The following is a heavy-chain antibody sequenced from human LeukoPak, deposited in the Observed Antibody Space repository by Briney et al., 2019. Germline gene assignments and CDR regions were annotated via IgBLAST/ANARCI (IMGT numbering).Heavy chain of an antibody. V-gene: IGHV1-18*01. D-gene: IGHD6-13*01. J-gene: IGHJ4*02. Sequence: ASVKVSCKAFNYTFTKYDISWVRQAPGQGLEWMGWISTYNGDTNIAQKFQGRVTMTTDTSTSIVYMELKSLRSDDTAIYYCARGVYIAAGQYGYWGQGTLVTVSS. CDR1: NYTFTKYD. CDR3: ARGVYIAAGQYGY. CDR2: ISTYNGDT.